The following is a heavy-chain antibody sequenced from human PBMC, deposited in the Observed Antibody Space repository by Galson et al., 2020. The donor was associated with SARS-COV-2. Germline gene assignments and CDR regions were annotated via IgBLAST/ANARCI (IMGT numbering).Heavy chain of an antibody. V-gene: IGHV3-9*01. CDR2: ISWNSGSI. D-gene: IGHD6-19*01. CDR3: AKDIGYSSGGISY. J-gene: IGHJ4*02. Sequence: SLKISCAASGFTFDDYAMHWVRHAPGKGLEWVSGISWNSGSIGYADSVKGRFTISRDNAKNSLYLQMNSLRAEDTALYFCAKDIGYSSGGISYWGQGTLVTVSS. CDR1: GFTFDDYA.